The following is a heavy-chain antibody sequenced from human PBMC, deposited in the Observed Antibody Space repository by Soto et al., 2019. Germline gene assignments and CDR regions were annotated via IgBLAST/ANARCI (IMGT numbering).Heavy chain of an antibody. Sequence: GGSLRLSCAASGFTFSSYAMHWVRQAPGKGLEWVAVISYDGSNKYYADSVKGRFTISRDNSKSTLYLQMNSLRAEDTAVYYCARDLEPQHFDYWGQGTQVTVSS. CDR2: ISYDGSNK. CDR3: ARDLEPQHFDY. V-gene: IGHV3-30-3*01. D-gene: IGHD1-1*01. J-gene: IGHJ4*02. CDR1: GFTFSSYA.